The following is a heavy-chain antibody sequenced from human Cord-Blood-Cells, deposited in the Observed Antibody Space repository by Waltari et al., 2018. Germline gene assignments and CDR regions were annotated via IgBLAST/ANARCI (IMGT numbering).Heavy chain of an antibody. CDR2: FDPEDGET. Sequence: VQLVQSGAEVKKPGASVKVSCKVSGYTLTDFSMHWVRQAPGKGLEWMGGFDPEDGETIYAQKFQGRVTMTEDTSTDTAYMELSSLRSEDTAVYYCATTHPVREMRSLAFDIWGQGTMVTVSS. D-gene: IGHD3-16*01. V-gene: IGHV1-24*01. CDR3: ATTHPVREMRSLAFDI. CDR1: GYTLTDFS. J-gene: IGHJ3*02.